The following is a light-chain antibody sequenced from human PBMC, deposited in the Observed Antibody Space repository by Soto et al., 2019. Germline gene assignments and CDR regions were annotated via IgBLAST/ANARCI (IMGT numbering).Light chain of an antibody. J-gene: IGKJ5*01. CDR1: QSVSSD. CDR3: QEYDGAPIT. V-gene: IGKV3-15*01. Sequence: EIVMTQSPATLSVSPGERATLSCRASQSVSSDLAWYHQKPGQAPRLLIYGASTRATGIPARFSGSGSGTEFTLTINSLQSEDFAVYYCQEYDGAPITFGLGTRLEIK. CDR2: GAS.